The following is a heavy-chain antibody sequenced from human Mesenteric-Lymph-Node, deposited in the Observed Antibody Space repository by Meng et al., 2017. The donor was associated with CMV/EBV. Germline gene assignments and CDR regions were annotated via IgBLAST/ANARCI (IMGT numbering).Heavy chain of an antibody. CDR3: TTSPVLYDFWSGYQYYFDY. V-gene: IGHV3-7*01. J-gene: IGHJ4*02. CDR1: GFIFSNYW. D-gene: IGHD3-3*01. CDR2: IKEDGGEK. Sequence: GESLKISCAASGFIFSNYWMTWVRQAPGEGLEWVANIKEDGGEKYYVDSVKGRFTISRDNAKNSLYLQMNTLRAEDTAVYYCTTSPVLYDFWSGYQYYFDYWGQGTLVTVSS.